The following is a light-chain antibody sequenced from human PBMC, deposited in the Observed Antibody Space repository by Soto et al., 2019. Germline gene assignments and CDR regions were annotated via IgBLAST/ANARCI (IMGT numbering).Light chain of an antibody. Sequence: DIQVTQSPPSLSASVGDRVTITCRASQDIRNFVAWYQQKPGKAPKLLIYAASTLQSGVPSRFSGSGSGTDFTLTINSLQPEDVATYSCQKYSSVPVFGPGTKVEIK. CDR3: QKYSSVPV. V-gene: IGKV1-27*01. CDR1: QDIRNF. CDR2: AAS. J-gene: IGKJ3*01.